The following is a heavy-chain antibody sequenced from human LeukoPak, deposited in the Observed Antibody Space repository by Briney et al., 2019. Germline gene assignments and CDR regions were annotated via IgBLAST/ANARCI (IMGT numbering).Heavy chain of an antibody. J-gene: IGHJ4*02. CDR3: AREDWGYDY. V-gene: IGHV3-48*02. CDR2: IVGSGITK. Sequence: GGSLRLSCAASGFTLSTYAMNWVRQAPGKGLEWVSFIVGSGITKYYADSVKGRFTISRDNAKNSLYLQMNSLRDDDTAVYYCAREDWGYDYWGQGTLVTVSS. CDR1: GFTLSTYA. D-gene: IGHD3-16*01.